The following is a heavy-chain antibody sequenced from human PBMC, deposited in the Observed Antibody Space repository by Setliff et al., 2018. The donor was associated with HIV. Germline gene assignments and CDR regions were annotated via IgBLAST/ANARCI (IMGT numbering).Heavy chain of an antibody. D-gene: IGHD2-15*01. Sequence: PSETLSLTCAVSGYSISSGYYWGWIRQPPGKGLEWIGSIYHSGSTYYNPSLKSRVTISVDTSKNQFSLKLSSVTAADTAVYYCARSGCSGGSCYSFDPWGQGTLVTVPQ. V-gene: IGHV4-38-2*01. CDR3: ARSGCSGGSCYSFDP. CDR1: GYSISSGYY. J-gene: IGHJ5*02. CDR2: IYHSGST.